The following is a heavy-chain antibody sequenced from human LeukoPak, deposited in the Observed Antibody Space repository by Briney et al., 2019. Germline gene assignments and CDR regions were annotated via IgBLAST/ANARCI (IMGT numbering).Heavy chain of an antibody. J-gene: IGHJ3*02. Sequence: GGSLRLSCAASGFTFSSYGMHWVRQAPGKGLEWVAVIWYDGSNKYYADSVEGRFTISRDNSKNTLYLQMNSLRAEDTAVYYCARNYGSGRGSDALDIWGQGTMVTVSS. CDR2: IWYDGSNK. CDR3: ARNYGSGRGSDALDI. D-gene: IGHD3-10*01. V-gene: IGHV3-33*01. CDR1: GFTFSSYG.